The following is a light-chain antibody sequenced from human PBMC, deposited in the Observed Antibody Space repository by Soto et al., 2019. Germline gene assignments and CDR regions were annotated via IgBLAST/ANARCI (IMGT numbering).Light chain of an antibody. CDR1: QGTRND. V-gene: IGKV1-6*01. CDR2: AAS. J-gene: IGKJ4*01. CDR3: LQDYNYPLT. Sequence: AMQITQSPSSLSSSVGDRVTITCLSSQGTRNDLGWYQQKPGKAPKLLIYAASSLQSGVPSRFSGSGSGTDFTLTVSSLQPEDFATYYCLQDYNYPLTFGGGTNVDIK.